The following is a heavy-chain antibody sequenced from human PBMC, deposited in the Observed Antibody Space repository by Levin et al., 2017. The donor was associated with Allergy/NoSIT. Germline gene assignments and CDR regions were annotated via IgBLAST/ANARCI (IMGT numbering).Heavy chain of an antibody. Sequence: KISCTASGVTFSKYTLTWVRLAPGQGLDWMGGIAPSIGTPNYAQNFQGRVTITADESTSTTYMDLRGLRSEDTAVYYCATLRYISGGYYFEYWGQGTLVSVSS. CDR2: IAPSIGTP. CDR1: GVTFSKYT. CDR3: ATLRYISGGYYFEY. J-gene: IGHJ4*02. V-gene: IGHV1-69*01. D-gene: IGHD1-26*01.